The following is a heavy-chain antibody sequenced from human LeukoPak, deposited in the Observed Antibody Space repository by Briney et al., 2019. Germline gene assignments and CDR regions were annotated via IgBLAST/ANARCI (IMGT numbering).Heavy chain of an antibody. CDR3: ASDRGGYRGYYYYGMDV. J-gene: IGHJ6*02. Sequence: SVKVSCKASGGTFSSYAISWVRQAPGQGLEWMGRIIPILGIANYAQKFQGRVTITADKSTSTAYMELSSLRPEDTAVYYCASDRGGYRGYYYYGMDVWGQGTTVTVSS. D-gene: IGHD5-12*01. CDR2: IIPILGIA. V-gene: IGHV1-69*04. CDR1: GGTFSSYA.